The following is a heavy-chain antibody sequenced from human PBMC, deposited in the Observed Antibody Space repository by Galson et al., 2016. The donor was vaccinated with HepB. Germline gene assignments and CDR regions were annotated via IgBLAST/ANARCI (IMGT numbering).Heavy chain of an antibody. Sequence: SLRLSCAGSEFTFSNYAMNWVRQAPGKGLEWVSGISGSTANTYYAASVKGRFTISRDSAKNSLYLHMNSLRVEDTAVYYCASRGSSLYIGWGQGTLVTVSS. J-gene: IGHJ4*02. CDR3: ASRGSSLYIG. V-gene: IGHV3-21*01. CDR1: EFTFSNYA. CDR2: ISGSTANT. D-gene: IGHD6-13*01.